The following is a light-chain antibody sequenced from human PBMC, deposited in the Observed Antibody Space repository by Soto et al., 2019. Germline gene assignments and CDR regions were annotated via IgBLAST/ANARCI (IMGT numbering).Light chain of an antibody. CDR2: DVT. CDR3: SWKTTSSSIHVV. Sequence: QSALTQPASVSGSPGQSITISCTGTSSDVGAYNYVSWYQQHPGKAPELRIYDVTSRPSEASDRFSGSKSGNTASLTISGLRTEDEGYCYCSWKTTSSSIHVVFGGGIKLTVL. V-gene: IGLV2-14*03. J-gene: IGLJ3*02. CDR1: SSDVGAYNY.